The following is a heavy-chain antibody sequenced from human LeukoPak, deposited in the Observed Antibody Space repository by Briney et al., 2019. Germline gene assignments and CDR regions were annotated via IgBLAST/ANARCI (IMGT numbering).Heavy chain of an antibody. D-gene: IGHD4-23*01. CDR1: GYTFTGSY. CDR2: INPNSGGT. V-gene: IGHV1-2*02. CDR3: ARALYGGNSVGY. Sequence: ASVKVSCKASGYTFTGSYMHWVRQAPGQGLEWMGWINPNSGGTNYAQKFQGRVTMTRDTSISTACMELSRLRSDDTAVYYCARALYGGNSVGYWGQGTLVSVSS. J-gene: IGHJ4*02.